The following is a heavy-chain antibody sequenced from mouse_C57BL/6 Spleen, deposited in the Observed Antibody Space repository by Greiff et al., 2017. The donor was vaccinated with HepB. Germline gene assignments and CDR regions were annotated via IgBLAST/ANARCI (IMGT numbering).Heavy chain of an antibody. CDR1: GYTFTDYE. D-gene: IGHD1-1*01. J-gene: IGHJ2*01. CDR2: IDPETGGT. V-gene: IGHV1-15*01. CDR3: TRSLGILITTVVGGY. Sequence: QVQLQQSGAELVRPGASVTLSCKASGYTFTDYEMHWVKQTPVHGLEWIGAIDPETGGTAYNQKFKGKAILTADKSSSTAYMELRSLTSEDSAVYYCTRSLGILITTVVGGYWGQGTTLTVSS.